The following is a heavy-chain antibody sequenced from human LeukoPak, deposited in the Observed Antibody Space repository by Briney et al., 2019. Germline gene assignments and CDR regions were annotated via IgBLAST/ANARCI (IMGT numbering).Heavy chain of an antibody. CDR2: ISHSGVST. CDR3: AKDSFSST. D-gene: IGHD2-2*01. CDR1: GFTYGDYA. J-gene: IGHJ4*02. Sequence: PGGSVRLFCGASGFTYGDYAMSWVRQAPGKALVWVSTISHSGVSTFYADAVRGRFTISRDNSKNTLYLHMNSLSAEDTAIYYCAKDSFSSTWGQGTLVTVSS. V-gene: IGHV3-23*01.